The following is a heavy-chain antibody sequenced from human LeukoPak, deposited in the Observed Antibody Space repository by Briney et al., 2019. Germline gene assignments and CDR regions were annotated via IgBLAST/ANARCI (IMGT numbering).Heavy chain of an antibody. CDR3: ARAYGDYFDY. J-gene: IGHJ4*02. CDR2: IKQDGSEK. V-gene: IGHV3-7*01. CDR1: GFTFSSYE. Sequence: SGGSLRLSCAASGFTFSSYEMNWVRQAPGKGLEWVANIKQDGSEKYYVDSVKGRFTISRDNAKNSLYLQMNSLRAEDTAVYYCARAYGDYFDYWGQGTLVTVSS. D-gene: IGHD4-17*01.